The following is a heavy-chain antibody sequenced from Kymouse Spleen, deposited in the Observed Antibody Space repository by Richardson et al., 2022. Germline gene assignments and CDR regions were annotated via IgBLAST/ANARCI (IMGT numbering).Heavy chain of an antibody. J-gene: IGHJ4*02. CDR3: ARDRRGVRGVIIFDY. Sequence: EVQLVESGGGLVQPGGSLRLSCAASGFTFSSYWMSWVRQAPGKGLEWVANIKQDGSEKYYVDSVKGRFTISRDNAKNSLYLQMNSLRAEDTAVYYCARDRRGVRGVIIFDYWGQGTLVTVSS. V-gene: IGHV3-7*01. CDR1: GFTFSSYW. D-gene: IGHD3-10*01. CDR2: IKQDGSEK.